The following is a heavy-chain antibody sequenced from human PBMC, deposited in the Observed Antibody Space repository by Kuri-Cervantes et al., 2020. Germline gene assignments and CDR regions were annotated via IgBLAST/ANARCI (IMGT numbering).Heavy chain of an antibody. Sequence: ASVKVSCKASGYTFTSYDINWVRQATGQGLEWMGWMNPNSGNTGYAQKFQGRVTMTRDTSTSTVYMELSSLRSEDAAVYYCARASSSWYLGGWFDPWGQGTLVTVSS. V-gene: IGHV1-8*02. J-gene: IGHJ5*02. CDR3: ARASSSWYLGGWFDP. CDR1: GYTFTSYD. CDR2: MNPNSGNT. D-gene: IGHD6-13*01.